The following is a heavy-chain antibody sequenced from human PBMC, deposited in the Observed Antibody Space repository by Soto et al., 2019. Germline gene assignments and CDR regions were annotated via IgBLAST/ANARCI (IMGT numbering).Heavy chain of an antibody. CDR3: ASVVVGATRQTGSDH. CDR2: VHSSGGT. V-gene: IGHV4-39*01. D-gene: IGHD2-15*01. J-gene: IGHJ4*02. CDR1: HGSITSGDYF. Sequence: SETLSLTCTVSHGSITSGDYFWAWIRQPPGKGLEFIGSVHSSGGTYYSPSLKSRASISIDKSKNQFSLKLTSVNAGDTAVYFCASVVVGATRQTGSDHWCQGTLVTVSS.